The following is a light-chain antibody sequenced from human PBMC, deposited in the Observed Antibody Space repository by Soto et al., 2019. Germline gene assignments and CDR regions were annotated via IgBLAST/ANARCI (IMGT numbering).Light chain of an antibody. CDR1: SSDVGGYNY. V-gene: IGLV2-14*01. CDR2: DVT. Sequence: QAVVTQPASVSGSPGQSIIISCTGTSSDVGGYNYVSWYQQHPGKAPKLMIYDVTNRPSGVSYRFSGSKSGNTASLTISGLQAEDEGDYYCSSYARGNTYVFGTGTKVTVL. CDR3: SSYARGNTYV. J-gene: IGLJ1*01.